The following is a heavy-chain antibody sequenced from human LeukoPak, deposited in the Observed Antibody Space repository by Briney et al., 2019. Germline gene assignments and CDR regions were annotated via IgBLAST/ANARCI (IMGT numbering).Heavy chain of an antibody. D-gene: IGHD1-7*01. Sequence: GGSLRLSCAASGFSFSNAWMSWVRQAPGKGLEWVGRIKTTTDGGTRDYAAPVKGRFTISRDDSKNTVYLQMNSLKTEDTAVYYCAAGTGTSDFDYWGQGTLVTVSS. J-gene: IGHJ4*02. V-gene: IGHV3-15*01. CDR3: AAGTGTSDFDY. CDR2: IKTTTDGGTR. CDR1: GFSFSNAW.